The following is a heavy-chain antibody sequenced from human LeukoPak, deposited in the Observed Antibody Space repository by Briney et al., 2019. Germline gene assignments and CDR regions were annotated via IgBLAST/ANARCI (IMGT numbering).Heavy chain of an antibody. CDR1: GGSISSYY. Sequence: PSETLSLTCTVSGGSISSYYWSWIRQPPGKGLEWIGYIYYSGSTNYNPSLKSRVTISVDTPKNQFSLKLSSVTAADTAVYYCARLAPDAFDIWGQGTMVTVSS. CDR3: ARLAPDAFDI. D-gene: IGHD2-21*01. J-gene: IGHJ3*02. V-gene: IGHV4-59*08. CDR2: IYYSGST.